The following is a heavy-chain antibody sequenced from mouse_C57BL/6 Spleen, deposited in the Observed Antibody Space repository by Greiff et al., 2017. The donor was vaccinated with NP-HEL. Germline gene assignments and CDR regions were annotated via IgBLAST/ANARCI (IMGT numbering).Heavy chain of an antibody. CDR1: GYTFTSYW. CDR3: ARDYSSIPFAY. CDR2: IHPNSGST. J-gene: IGHJ3*01. V-gene: IGHV1-64*01. Sequence: VKLQQPGAELVKPGASVKLSCKASGYTFTSYWMHWVKQRPGQGLEWIGMIHPNSGSTNYNEKFKSKATLTVDKSSSTAYMQLSGLTSEDSAVYYCARDYSSIPFAYWGQGTLVTVSA. D-gene: IGHD2-5*01.